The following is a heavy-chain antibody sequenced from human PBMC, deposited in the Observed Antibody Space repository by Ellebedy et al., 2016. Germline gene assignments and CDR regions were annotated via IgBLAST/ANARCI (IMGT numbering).Heavy chain of an antibody. J-gene: IGHJ4*02. D-gene: IGHD2-2*01. Sequence: GESLKISXAASGFTFSGSAMHWVRQASGKWLEWVGRIRSKANSYATAYAASVKGRFTISRDDSKNTAYLQMNSLKTEDTAVYYCTRHGGSTSPFDYWGQGTLVTVSS. CDR2: IRSKANSYAT. CDR1: GFTFSGSA. V-gene: IGHV3-73*01. CDR3: TRHGGSTSPFDY.